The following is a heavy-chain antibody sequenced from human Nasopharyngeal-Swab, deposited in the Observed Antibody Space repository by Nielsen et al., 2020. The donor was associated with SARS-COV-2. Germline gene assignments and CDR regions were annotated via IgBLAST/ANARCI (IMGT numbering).Heavy chain of an antibody. Sequence: SETLSFTCTVSRVSITSQYWSWIRQPPGKGLEWIGYICHNSGTSYNPSLKSRVTMFMDTSKNQFSLRLRSVTAADTAVYYCAKEGATGWFDPWGQGTLVTVSS. CDR2: ICHNSGT. J-gene: IGHJ5*02. V-gene: IGHV4-59*11. CDR3: AKEGATGWFDP. CDR1: RVSITSQY.